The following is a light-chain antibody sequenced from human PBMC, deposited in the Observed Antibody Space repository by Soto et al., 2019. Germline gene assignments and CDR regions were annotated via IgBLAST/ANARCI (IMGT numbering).Light chain of an antibody. V-gene: IGLV2-11*01. CDR3: CSYAGSYTLL. CDR1: SSDVGGYNY. CDR2: DVT. Sequence: QSALTQPRSVSGSPGQSGSISCTGTSSDVGGYNYVSWYQQHPGKAPKLMIYDVTKRPSGVPDRFSGSKSGNTASLTISGLHIEYEADYYCCSYAGSYTLLFGGGTKVTVL. J-gene: IGLJ2*01.